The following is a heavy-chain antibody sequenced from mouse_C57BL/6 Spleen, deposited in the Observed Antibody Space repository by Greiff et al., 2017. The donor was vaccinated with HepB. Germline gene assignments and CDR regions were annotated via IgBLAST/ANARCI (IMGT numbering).Heavy chain of an antibody. CDR1: GYAFSSSW. V-gene: IGHV1-82*01. Sequence: VKLQQSGPELVKPGASVKISCKASGYAFSSSWMNWVKQRPGKGLEWIGRIYPGDGDTNYNGKFKGKATLTADKSSSTAYMQLSSLTSEDSAVYFCARQLRFTWFAYWGQGTLVTVSA. J-gene: IGHJ3*01. CDR3: ARQLRFTWFAY. D-gene: IGHD3-2*02. CDR2: IYPGDGDT.